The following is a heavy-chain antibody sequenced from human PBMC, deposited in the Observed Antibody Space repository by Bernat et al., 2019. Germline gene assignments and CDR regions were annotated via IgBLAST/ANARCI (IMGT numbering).Heavy chain of an antibody. CDR1: GFTFSTYW. CDR3: ARGTSTSAPYMDV. Sequence: EVQVVESGGNLVQPGGSLRLSCAASGFTFSTYWMSWVRQAPGKGLECVAITKYDESAKYYVDSVKGRFTISRDNARSLLFLQMNSLRAEDTAVYYCARGTSTSAPYMDVWGKGTTVTVSS. CDR2: TKYDESAK. J-gene: IGHJ6*03. V-gene: IGHV3-7*05.